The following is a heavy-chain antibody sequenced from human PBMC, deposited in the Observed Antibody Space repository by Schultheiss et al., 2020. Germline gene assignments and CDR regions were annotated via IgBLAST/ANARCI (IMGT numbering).Heavy chain of an antibody. J-gene: IGHJ5*02. Sequence: SETLSLTCTVSGGSISSGGYYWSWIRQPPGKGLEWIGEINHSGSTNYNPSLKSRVTISVDTSKNQFSLKLSSVTAADTAVYYCARDHSNWFDPWGQGTLGTVSS. CDR3: ARDHSNWFDP. CDR1: GGSISSGGYY. V-gene: IGHV4-39*07. CDR2: INHSGST.